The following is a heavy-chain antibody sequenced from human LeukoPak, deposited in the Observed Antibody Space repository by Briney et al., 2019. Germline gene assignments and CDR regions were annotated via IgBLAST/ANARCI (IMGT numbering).Heavy chain of an antibody. V-gene: IGHV1-46*01. J-gene: IGHJ4*02. CDR2: INPSGGST. CDR3: ARGQWYP. CDR1: GYTLTSGH. D-gene: IGHD2-15*01. Sequence: ASVKVSCKASGYTLTSGHMHWVRQAPGQGLEWMGIINPSGGSTIYAQKFQGRVTMTRDTSTSTVYMELSSLRSDDTALYYCARGQWYPWGQGTLVTVSS.